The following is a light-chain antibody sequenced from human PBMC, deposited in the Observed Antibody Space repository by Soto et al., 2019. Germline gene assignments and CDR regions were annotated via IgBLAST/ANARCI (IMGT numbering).Light chain of an antibody. J-gene: IGKJ1*01. V-gene: IGKV3-15*01. CDR3: QQYINLWT. CDR2: GAS. CDR1: QSVRSN. Sequence: EIVMTQSPATLSVSPGARFNLSCRASQSVRSNLAWYQQKPGQSPRLLIYGASTRATGIPARLSGSGSGTEFTLTISSMPSEDFAVYYCQQYINLWTFGHGTKVDIK.